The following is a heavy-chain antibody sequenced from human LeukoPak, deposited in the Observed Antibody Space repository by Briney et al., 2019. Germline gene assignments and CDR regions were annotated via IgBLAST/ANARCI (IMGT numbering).Heavy chain of an antibody. CDR3: ARAMITFEGVYNWFDP. J-gene: IGHJ5*02. CDR2: ISPYNGNT. V-gene: IGHV1-18*01. CDR1: GYTFTSYG. Sequence: ASVKVSCKASGYTFTSYGISWVRQAPGQGLEWMGWISPYNGNTNYAQKLQGRVTMTTDTSTSTAYMELRSLRSDDTAVYYCARAMITFEGVYNWFDPWGQGTLVTVSS. D-gene: IGHD3-16*01.